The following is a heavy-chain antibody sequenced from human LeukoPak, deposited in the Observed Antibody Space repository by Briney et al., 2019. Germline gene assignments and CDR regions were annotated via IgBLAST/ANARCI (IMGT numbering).Heavy chain of an antibody. D-gene: IGHD3-22*01. CDR1: GFTFNPYR. CDR2: INDDGNST. Sequence: GGSLRLSCAASGFTFNPYRMEWVRHAPAKGLVWVSRINDDGNSTTHADSVKGRFTISRDNAKNTLYLQMNSLRAEDTAVYYCVRDNYESSGYYYSFDYWGQGTLVTVSS. J-gene: IGHJ4*02. CDR3: VRDNYESSGYYYSFDY. V-gene: IGHV3-74*01.